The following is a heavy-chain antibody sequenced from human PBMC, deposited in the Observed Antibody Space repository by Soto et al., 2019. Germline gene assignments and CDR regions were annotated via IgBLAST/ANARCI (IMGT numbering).Heavy chain of an antibody. CDR2: ISYDGSNK. CDR3: ARGQGVYSSSWDCDY. CDR1: GFTFSSYA. V-gene: IGHV3-30-3*01. Sequence: QVQLVESGGGVVQPGRSLRLSCAASGFTFSSYAMHWVRQAPGKGLEWVAVISYDGSNKYYADSVKGRFTISRDNSKNSLYLQMNSLRAEDTAVYYWARGQGVYSSSWDCDYWGQGTLVTVSS. D-gene: IGHD6-13*01. J-gene: IGHJ4*02.